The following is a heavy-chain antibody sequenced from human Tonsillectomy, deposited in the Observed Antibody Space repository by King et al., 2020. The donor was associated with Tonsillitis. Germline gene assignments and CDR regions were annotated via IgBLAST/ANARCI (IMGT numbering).Heavy chain of an antibody. CDR3: ARAHSSGRIFDC. D-gene: IGHD6-19*01. J-gene: IGHJ4*02. CDR2: NYYSGST. V-gene: IGHV4-59*08. Sequence: QLQESGPGLVKPSETLSLTCTVSVGSISSYYWSWIRQPPGKGLEWIGYNYYSGSTNYNTPLKSRVTLSVDTSKNQFSLKLSAVTAADTAVYYCARAHSSGRIFDCWGQGTLVTVSS. CDR1: VGSISSYY.